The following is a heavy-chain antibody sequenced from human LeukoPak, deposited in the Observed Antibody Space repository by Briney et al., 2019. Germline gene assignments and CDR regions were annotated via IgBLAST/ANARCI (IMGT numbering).Heavy chain of an antibody. CDR1: GYTFTGYY. V-gene: IGHV1-2*02. CDR2: INPNSGGT. Sequence: GSVRVSCKASGYTFTGYYMHWVRQAPGQGLEWMGWINPNSGGTNYAQKFQGRVTMTRDTSISTAYMELSRLRSDDTAVYYCARDSSGFVEYWGQGALVTVSP. D-gene: IGHD3-22*01. J-gene: IGHJ4*02. CDR3: ARDSSGFVEY.